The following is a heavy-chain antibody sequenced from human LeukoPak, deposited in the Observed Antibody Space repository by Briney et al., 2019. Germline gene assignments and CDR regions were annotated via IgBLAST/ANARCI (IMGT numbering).Heavy chain of an antibody. CDR2: IKQDGSEK. D-gene: IGHD3-3*01. CDR3: ARVPRVLGWSGYYTPHFDY. CDR1: GFTFSSYW. V-gene: IGHV3-7*01. Sequence: QSGGSLRLSCAASGFTFSSYWMSWVRQAPGKGLEWVANIKQDGSEKYYVDSVKGRFTISRDNAKNSLYLQMNSLRAEDTAVYYCARVPRVLGWSGYYTPHFDYWGQGTLVTVSS. J-gene: IGHJ4*02.